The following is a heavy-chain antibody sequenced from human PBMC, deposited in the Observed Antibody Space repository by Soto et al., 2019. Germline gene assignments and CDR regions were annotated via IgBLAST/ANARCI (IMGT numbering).Heavy chain of an antibody. CDR1: GASISGFY. J-gene: IGHJ5*01. D-gene: IGHD3-16*01. CDR3: VMDGPTNLRDLFES. CDR2: IYATGTT. Sequence: SENLSHTCTVSGASISGFYWSWIRKSAGKGLEWIGRIYATGTTDHNPSLKSRVMMSVDTSKKQFSLKLRSVTAADTAVYYCVMDGPTNLRDLFESWGKG. V-gene: IGHV4-4*07.